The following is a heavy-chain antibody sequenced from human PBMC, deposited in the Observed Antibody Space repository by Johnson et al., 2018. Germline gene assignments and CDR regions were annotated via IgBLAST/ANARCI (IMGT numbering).Heavy chain of an antibody. Sequence: QVQLVQSGGGVVQPWRSLRLSCAASGFTFSSYVMHWVRQAPGKGLEWVAVIWYDGSTIYYADSVKGRFTISRDNSKNTLYLQMDSLRAEDTAVYSCAGDSLTSDAFDMWGQGTVVTVSS. CDR3: AGDSLTSDAFDM. CDR2: IWYDGSTI. CDR1: GFTFSSYV. V-gene: IGHV3-33*01. J-gene: IGHJ3*02.